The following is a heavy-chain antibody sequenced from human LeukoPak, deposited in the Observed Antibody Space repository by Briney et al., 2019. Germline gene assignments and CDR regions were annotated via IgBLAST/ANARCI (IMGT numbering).Heavy chain of an antibody. J-gene: IGHJ4*02. CDR2: IYNGGTT. Sequence: GGSLRLSCAASRFTVSSNYMSWVRQAPGKGLEWVSIIYNGGTTYYADSVKGRFTIPRDNSNNTVYLQMNSLRAEDTAVYYCARDPPLYDDYSNYWGQGALVTVSS. CDR1: RFTVSSNY. V-gene: IGHV3-66*01. CDR3: ARDPPLYDDYSNY. D-gene: IGHD4-17*01.